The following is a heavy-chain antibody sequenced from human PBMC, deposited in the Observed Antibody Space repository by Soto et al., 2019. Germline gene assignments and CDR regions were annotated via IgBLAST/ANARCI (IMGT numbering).Heavy chain of an antibody. CDR2: IYYSGST. D-gene: IGHD3-3*01. J-gene: IGHJ4*02. CDR3: AILWSGYYDFDY. Sequence: PSETLSLTCTVSGGSISSGGYYWSWIRQHPGKGLEWIGYIYYSGSTYYNPSLRSRVTISVDTSKNQFSLKLSSVTAADTAVYYCAILWSGYYDFDYWGQGTLVTVSS. V-gene: IGHV4-31*03. CDR1: GGSISSGGYY.